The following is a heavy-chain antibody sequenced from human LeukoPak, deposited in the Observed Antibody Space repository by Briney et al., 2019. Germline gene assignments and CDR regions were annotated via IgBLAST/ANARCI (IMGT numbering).Heavy chain of an antibody. J-gene: IGHJ2*01. CDR2: IYSSGST. CDR1: GGSTNSYY. Sequence: SETLSLTCNVSGGSTNSYYWSWIRQPPGKGLEWIGYIYSSGSTNYNPSLKSRVTISVDTSKNQFSLKLSSVTAADTAVYYCARHTWYNGYDRYFDLWGRGTLVTVSS. CDR3: ARHTWYNGYDRYFDL. D-gene: IGHD5-12*01. V-gene: IGHV4-4*09.